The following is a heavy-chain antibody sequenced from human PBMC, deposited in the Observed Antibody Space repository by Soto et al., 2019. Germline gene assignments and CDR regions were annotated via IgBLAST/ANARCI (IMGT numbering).Heavy chain of an antibody. J-gene: IGHJ3*01. CDR2: ISGSGDSA. CDR3: AKEDDAWTNGYFDL. D-gene: IGHD2-8*01. V-gene: IGHV3-23*01. Sequence: EVQLLESGGGLLQPGGSLRLSCAASGFTFSSYDMSWLGQAPGKGLEWVSAISGSGDSAYYADSVKGRFTISRDNSKNTLYVQMNSLRAEDTAIYYCAKEDDAWTNGYFDLWGQGTMVTVSS. CDR1: GFTFSSYD.